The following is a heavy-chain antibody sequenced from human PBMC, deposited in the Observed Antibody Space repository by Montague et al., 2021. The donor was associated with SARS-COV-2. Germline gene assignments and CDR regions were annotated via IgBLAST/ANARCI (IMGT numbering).Heavy chain of an antibody. V-gene: IGHV4-34*01. Sequence: SETLSLTCAVYGGSFSGYYWSWIRQPPGKGLEWIGEINHSGITTYNPSLKSRVTISVDTSKNQFSLELSSVTAADTAVYYCARVRYYGSGTSLGMDVWGQGTTVTVSS. CDR3: ARVRYYGSGTSLGMDV. CDR2: INHSGIT. J-gene: IGHJ6*02. CDR1: GGSFSGYY. D-gene: IGHD3-10*01.